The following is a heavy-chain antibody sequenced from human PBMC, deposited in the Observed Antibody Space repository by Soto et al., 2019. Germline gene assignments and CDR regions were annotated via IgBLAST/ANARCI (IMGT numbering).Heavy chain of an antibody. CDR3: AGGPRNYYDYVWGSYPHADY. D-gene: IGHD3-16*02. J-gene: IGHJ4*02. CDR2: ISAYNGNT. CDR1: GYTFTSYG. V-gene: IGHV1-18*01. Sequence: QVQLVQSGAEVKKPGASVKVSCKASGYTFTSYGISWVRQAPGQGLEWMGWISAYNGNTTYAQKLQGRVTITTDTSTSTAYMERRSMRSDDTAVYYCAGGPRNYYDYVWGSYPHADYWGQGSLVTVSS.